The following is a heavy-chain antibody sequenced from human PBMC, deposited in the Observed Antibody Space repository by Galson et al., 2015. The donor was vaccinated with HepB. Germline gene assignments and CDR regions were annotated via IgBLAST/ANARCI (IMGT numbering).Heavy chain of an antibody. CDR1: GGTFSSYA. V-gene: IGHV1-69*10. J-gene: IGHJ6*03. Sequence: SVKVSCKASGGTFSSYAISWVRQAPGQGLEWMGGIIPILGIANYAQKFQGRVTITADKSTSTAYMELSSLRSEDTAVYYCARDRRVAATLIEDYYYYMDVWGKGTTVTVSS. D-gene: IGHD2-15*01. CDR2: IIPILGIA. CDR3: ARDRRVAATLIEDYYYYMDV.